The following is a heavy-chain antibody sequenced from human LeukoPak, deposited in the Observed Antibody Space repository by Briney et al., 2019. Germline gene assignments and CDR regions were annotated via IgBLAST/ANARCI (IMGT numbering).Heavy chain of an antibody. Sequence: PGGSLRLSCAASGFTVSSNYMSWVRQAPGKGLEWVSVIYSGGSTYYADSVKGRFTISRDNSKNTLYLQMNSLRAEDTAVYYCASPIVGATTGGYWGQGTLVTASS. V-gene: IGHV3-53*01. CDR3: ASPIVGATTGGY. J-gene: IGHJ4*02. D-gene: IGHD1-26*01. CDR1: GFTVSSNY. CDR2: IYSGGST.